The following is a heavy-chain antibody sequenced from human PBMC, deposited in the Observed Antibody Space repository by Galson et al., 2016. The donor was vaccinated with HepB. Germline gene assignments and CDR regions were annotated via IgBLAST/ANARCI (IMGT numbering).Heavy chain of an antibody. CDR3: EKEETPFGGVIIDAFDI. CDR2: ISYDGINK. CDR1: GFTFSDYG. D-gene: IGHD3-16*02. J-gene: IGHJ3*02. V-gene: IGHV3-30*18. Sequence: SLRLSCAASGFTFSDYGMPWVRQAPGKGLEWVAVISYDGINKYYADSVKGRFTISRDNSKNTLYHQMTSLRAEDTAVYYFEKEETPFGGVIIDAFDIWGQGTMVTVSS.